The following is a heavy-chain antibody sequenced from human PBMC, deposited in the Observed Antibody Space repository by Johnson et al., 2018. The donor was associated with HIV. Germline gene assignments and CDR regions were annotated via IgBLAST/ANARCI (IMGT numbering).Heavy chain of an antibody. CDR1: GFTFSSYA. Sequence: QVQLVESGGGVVQPGRSLRLSCAASGFTFSSYAMHWVRQAPGKGLEWVAVISYDGSNKYYADSVKGRFTISRDNSKNTLYLQMNSLRAEDTAVYYCAKVGLYSGYEYDAFDIWGQGTMVTVSS. J-gene: IGHJ3*02. V-gene: IGHV3-30*04. CDR2: ISYDGSNK. D-gene: IGHD5-12*01. CDR3: AKVGLYSGYEYDAFDI.